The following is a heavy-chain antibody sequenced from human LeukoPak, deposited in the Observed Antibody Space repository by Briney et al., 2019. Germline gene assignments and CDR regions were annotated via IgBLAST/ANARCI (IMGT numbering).Heavy chain of an antibody. Sequence: GRSLRLSCAASGFTFSSYAMHWVRQAPGKGLEWVAVISYDGSNKYYADSVKGRFTISRDNSKNTLYLQMNPLRAEDTALYYCARGGGIAAAGRSAIVGATSAYFDYWGQGTLVTVSS. CDR2: ISYDGSNK. CDR1: GFTFSSYA. J-gene: IGHJ4*02. V-gene: IGHV3-30*01. D-gene: IGHD6-13*01. CDR3: ARGGGIAAAGRSAIVGATSAYFDY.